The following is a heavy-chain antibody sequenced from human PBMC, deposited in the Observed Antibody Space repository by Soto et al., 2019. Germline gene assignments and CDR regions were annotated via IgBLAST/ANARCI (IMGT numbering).Heavy chain of an antibody. Sequence: QITLKESGPTLVRPTQTLTLTCTLSGLSLNTNGVGVGWIRQPPGKALEWLALTYWDDEKRYSPSMKSRLTIIKDTSENEVVLTMTYMDPVDTATYYCALKPDYYDSRFDPWGPGTLVTVSS. CDR2: TYWDDEK. J-gene: IGHJ5*02. CDR1: GLSLNTNGVG. V-gene: IGHV2-5*02. CDR3: ALKPDYYDSRFDP. D-gene: IGHD3-22*01.